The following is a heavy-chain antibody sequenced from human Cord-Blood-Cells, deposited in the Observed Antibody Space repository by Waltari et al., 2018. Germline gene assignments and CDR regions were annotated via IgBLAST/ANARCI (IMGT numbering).Heavy chain of an antibody. CDR1: GYTFTGYY. CDR3: ARSTGERGYYYGMDV. D-gene: IGHD7-27*01. V-gene: IGHV1-2*04. Sequence: QVQLVQSGAEVKKPGASVKVSCKASGYTFTGYYMHWVRQAPGQGLEWMGWINPNSGGTNYAQKFQGWVTMTRDTSISTAYMELSRLRSDDTAVYYCARSTGERGYYYGMDVWGQGTTVTVSS. J-gene: IGHJ6*02. CDR2: INPNSGGT.